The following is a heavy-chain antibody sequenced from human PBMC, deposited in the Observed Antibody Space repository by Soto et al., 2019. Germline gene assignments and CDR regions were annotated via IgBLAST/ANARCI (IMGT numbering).Heavy chain of an antibody. CDR3: ARHLWHQLGYGTDV. CDR2: IYYSGST. V-gene: IGHV4-39*01. Sequence: PSETLSLTCSVSGDSISSTPYYWSWIRQPPGKGLEWIASIYYSGSTYYSPSLKSRVTISIHTSKNQVSLKVTSVTAADTAVYYCARHLWHQLGYGTDVWGQGTTVTVSS. J-gene: IGHJ6*02. CDR1: GDSISSTPYY. D-gene: IGHD6-13*01.